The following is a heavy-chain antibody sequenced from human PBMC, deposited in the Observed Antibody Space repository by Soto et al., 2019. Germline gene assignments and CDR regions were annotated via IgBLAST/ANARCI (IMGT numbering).Heavy chain of an antibody. Sequence: SETLSLTCTVSGGSISSYYWSWIWQPPGKGLEWIGYIYYSGSTNYNPSLKSRVTISVDTSKNQFSLKLSSVTAADTAVYYCARMGHYYDSSGYSVGYYYYGMDVWGQGTTVTVSS. D-gene: IGHD3-22*01. V-gene: IGHV4-59*01. CDR2: IYYSGST. CDR1: GGSISSYY. J-gene: IGHJ6*02. CDR3: ARMGHYYDSSGYSVGYYYYGMDV.